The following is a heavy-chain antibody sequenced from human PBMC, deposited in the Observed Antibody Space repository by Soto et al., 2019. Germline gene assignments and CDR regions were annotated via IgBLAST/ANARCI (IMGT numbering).Heavy chain of an antibody. Sequence: SETLSLTCSVSGGSVSSPNYFWVWVRRAPGKGPEWIGNIFYNGRTDYNPSLQSRVTISVDTSKNKFSLQLGSVTAADTAVYYCARGAMSAGXQSDWFDPWGHGTLVTVSS. CDR2: IFYNGRT. J-gene: IGHJ5*02. CDR3: ARGAMSAGXQSDWFDP. D-gene: IGHD3-3*01. V-gene: IGHV4-39*01. CDR1: GGSVSSPNYF.